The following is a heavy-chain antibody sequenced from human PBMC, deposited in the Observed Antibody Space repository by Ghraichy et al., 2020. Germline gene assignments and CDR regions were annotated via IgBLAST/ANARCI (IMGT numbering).Heavy chain of an antibody. CDR3: ARDLPSSGLLFGYYYGMDV. D-gene: IGHD2-21*02. V-gene: IGHV3-53*01. Sequence: GGSLRLSCAASGFTVSPDTMSWVCYAPGLGQEWVSVIYSGCSTYYADSVKGRFTISRDNSKNTLYLQMNSLTAEDTAVYYCARDLPSSGLLFGYYYGMDV. CDR1: GFTVSPDT. J-gene: IGHJ6*01. CDR2: IYSGCST.